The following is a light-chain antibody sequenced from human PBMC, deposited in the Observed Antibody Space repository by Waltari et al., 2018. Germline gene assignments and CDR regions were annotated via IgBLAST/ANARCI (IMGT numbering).Light chain of an antibody. V-gene: IGLV3-1*01. CDR1: KLGDNF. J-gene: IGLJ2*01. CDR2: QDK. Sequence: SYALTQPPSVSVSPGQTAKITCSGDKLGDNFVSWYQHKPGQSPLLIMYQDKKRPSGIPERFSGSISGNTVTLTISGTQAMDEADYYCQAWDSTTDVVFGGGTKLTVL. CDR3: QAWDSTTDVV.